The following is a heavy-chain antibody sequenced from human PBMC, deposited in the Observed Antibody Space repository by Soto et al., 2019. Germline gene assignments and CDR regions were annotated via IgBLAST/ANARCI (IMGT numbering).Heavy chain of an antibody. CDR1: GFTLSNYW. D-gene: IGHD4-17*01. CDR3: ASVTTVGGY. V-gene: IGHV3-7*01. CDR2: IKQDGSEK. J-gene: IGHJ4*02. Sequence: GGSLRLSCAASGFTLSNYWMSWVRQAPGKGLEWVANIKQDGSEKNYVDSVKGRFTISRDNAKSSLYLQMNSLRAEDTAVYYCASVTTVGGYWGQGT.